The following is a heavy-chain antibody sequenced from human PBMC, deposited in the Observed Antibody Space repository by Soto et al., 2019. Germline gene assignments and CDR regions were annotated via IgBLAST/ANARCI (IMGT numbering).Heavy chain of an antibody. CDR2: IKRDGSEK. J-gene: IGHJ4*02. D-gene: IGHD5-12*01. V-gene: IGHV3-7*03. CDR1: GFTFGSNR. Sequence: PGGSLRLSCAASGFTFGSNRMSWVRQAPGKGLEWVANIKRDGSEKYYVDSVKGRFTISRDNAKNTLYLQMNSLRADDTAVYYCASLEWESSGYADYWGQGTQVTVSS. CDR3: ASLEWESSGYADY.